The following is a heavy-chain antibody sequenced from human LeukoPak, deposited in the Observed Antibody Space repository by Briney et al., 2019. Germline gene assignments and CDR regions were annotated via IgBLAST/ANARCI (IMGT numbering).Heavy chain of an antibody. V-gene: IGHV3-48*04. CDR1: GIAFNSYD. CDR3: ATKRWFYTPRGTFDL. Sequence: PGGSLRLSCAAPGIAFNSYDFDWVRQAPGKGLEWISHMDMYGGGVDYADSVKGRFNGSRDNAEKSFYLQMDSLRAGDTAVYVCATKRWFYTPRGTFDLWGQGTMVIVSS. D-gene: IGHD2-15*01. J-gene: IGHJ3*01. CDR2: MDMYGGGV.